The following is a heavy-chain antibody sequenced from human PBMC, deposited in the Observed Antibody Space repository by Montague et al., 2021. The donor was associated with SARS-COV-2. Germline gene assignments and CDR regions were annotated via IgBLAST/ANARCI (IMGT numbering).Heavy chain of an antibody. CDR1: GDSVSSNSAT. J-gene: IGHJ4*02. D-gene: IGHD6-13*01. CDR3: VRGIEAAGSYDY. V-gene: IGHV6-1*01. CDR2: TYYRSMWKS. Sequence: CPISGDSVSSNSATWNWLRQSPSRGLEWLGRTYYRSMWKSDYARSVKSRIAINPDTSKNQLSLQLSSVPPEDTALYYCVRGIEAAGSYDYWGQGTLVTVSS.